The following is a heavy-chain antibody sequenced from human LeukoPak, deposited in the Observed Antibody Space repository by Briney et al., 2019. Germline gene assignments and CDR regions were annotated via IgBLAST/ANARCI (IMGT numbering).Heavy chain of an antibody. V-gene: IGHV3-21*01. CDR1: GFTFSSYS. Sequence: GGSLRLSCAASGFTFSSYSMNWVRQAPGKGLEWVSSISSSSSYIYYADSVKGRFTISRDNAKNTLYLQMNSLRAEDTAVYYCARVLVRRFDPWGQGTLVTVSS. D-gene: IGHD3-10*01. J-gene: IGHJ5*02. CDR3: ARVLVRRFDP. CDR2: ISSSSSYI.